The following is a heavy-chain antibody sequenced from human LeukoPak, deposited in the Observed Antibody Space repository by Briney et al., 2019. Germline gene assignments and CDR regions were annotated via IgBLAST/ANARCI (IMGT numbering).Heavy chain of an antibody. D-gene: IGHD3-10*01. Sequence: PGGSLRLSCAASGFTVSSNYMNWVRQAPGKGLEWVSVIYSDGNTYYADSVKGRFTISRDNSKNTLYLQMNSLRAEDTAAYYCARDRRLLYFGELFHDAFDIWGQGTMVTVSS. J-gene: IGHJ3*02. CDR3: ARDRRLLYFGELFHDAFDI. CDR1: GFTVSSNY. CDR2: IYSDGNT. V-gene: IGHV3-53*01.